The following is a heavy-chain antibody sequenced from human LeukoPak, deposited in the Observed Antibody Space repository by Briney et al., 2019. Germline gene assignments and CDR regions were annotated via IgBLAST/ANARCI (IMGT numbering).Heavy chain of an antibody. Sequence: GASVKVSCKASGYTFTGYYMHWVRQAPGQGLEWMGWINPNSGGTNYAQKFQGRVTMTRDTSISTAYMELSRLRSDDTAVYYCARDGNYVHYYYYYMDVWGKGTTVTVS. D-gene: IGHD4-11*01. CDR2: INPNSGGT. V-gene: IGHV1-2*02. J-gene: IGHJ6*03. CDR1: GYTFTGYY. CDR3: ARDGNYVHYYYYYMDV.